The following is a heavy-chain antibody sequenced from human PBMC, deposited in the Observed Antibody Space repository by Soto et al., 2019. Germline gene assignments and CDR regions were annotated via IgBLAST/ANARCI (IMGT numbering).Heavy chain of an antibody. J-gene: IGHJ4*02. CDR2: IKSDGSGA. CDR3: ARGDGYYHDGNGSLGRH. Sequence: EVQIVESGGDLVQPGGSLRLSCAASGFTFSSYWMHWVRQAPGKGLVWVSRIKSDGSGAIYADSVTGRFPVSRDNDKSTWSLLINSLSTEDTAVYYCARGDGYYHDGNGSLGRHWGQGTRVTVSS. D-gene: IGHD3-22*01. CDR1: GFTFSSYW. V-gene: IGHV3-74*01.